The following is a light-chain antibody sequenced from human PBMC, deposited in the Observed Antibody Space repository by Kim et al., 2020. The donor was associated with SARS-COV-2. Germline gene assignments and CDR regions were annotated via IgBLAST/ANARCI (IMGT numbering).Light chain of an antibody. Sequence: ALAQTARVTSQVDSIRVYYATWYQRQPRQAPIVFVYGKTNGPSGIPARSTGASSGDTASLSITGAQAGDESDYYCNSRGSNDNVLFGGGTQLTVL. J-gene: IGLJ2*01. CDR3: NSRGSNDNVL. CDR1: SIRVYY. V-gene: IGLV3-19*01. CDR2: GKT.